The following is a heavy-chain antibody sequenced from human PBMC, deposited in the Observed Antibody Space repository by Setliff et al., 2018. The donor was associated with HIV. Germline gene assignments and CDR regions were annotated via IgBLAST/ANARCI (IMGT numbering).Heavy chain of an antibody. J-gene: IGHJ4*02. Sequence: GGSLRLSCEASEFTFSDSWMHWVRQVPGQGLVWVSTINSDGSTTSYADSVKGRFTISRDNARNTLYLQMGSLRAEDMAVYYCARGQWLVRAYFDYWGQGTLVTVSS. CDR1: EFTFSDSW. D-gene: IGHD6-19*01. V-gene: IGHV3-74*01. CDR2: INSDGSTT. CDR3: ARGQWLVRAYFDY.